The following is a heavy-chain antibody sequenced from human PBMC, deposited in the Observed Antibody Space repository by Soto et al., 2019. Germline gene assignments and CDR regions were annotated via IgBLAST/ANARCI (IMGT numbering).Heavy chain of an antibody. Sequence: GGSLRLSCAASGFTFSSYAMSWVRQAPGKGLEWVSAISGSGGSTYYADSVKGRFTISRDNSKNTLYLQMNSLRAEDTAVYYCAKDQDYYDSSGYYSGSNAFDICGQGPMVTVSS. V-gene: IGHV3-23*01. CDR3: AKDQDYYDSSGYYSGSNAFDI. D-gene: IGHD3-22*01. CDR2: ISGSGGST. CDR1: GFTFSSYA. J-gene: IGHJ3*02.